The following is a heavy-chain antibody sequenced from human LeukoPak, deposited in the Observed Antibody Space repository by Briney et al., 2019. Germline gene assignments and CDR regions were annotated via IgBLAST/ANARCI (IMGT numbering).Heavy chain of an antibody. CDR2: IYSGGST. J-gene: IGHJ4*02. D-gene: IGHD1-14*01. V-gene: IGHV3-53*01. CDR1: GFTVSSNY. CDR3: ATGSARVKPHDY. Sequence: GGSLRLSCAASGFTVSSNYMSWVRQAPGKGLEWVSVIYSGGSTYYADSVKGRFTISRDNSKNTLYLQMNSLRAEDTAVYYRATGSARVKPHDYWGQGTLVTVSS.